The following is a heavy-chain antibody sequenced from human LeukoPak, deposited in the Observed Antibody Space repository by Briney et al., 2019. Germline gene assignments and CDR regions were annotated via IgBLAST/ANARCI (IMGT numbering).Heavy chain of an antibody. Sequence: PGGSLRLSCAASGFTFSSNAMTWVRQAPGRGLECVSAITAGGDTTYYADSVKGRFTISRDNSRNTLYLQLNALGAEDTAVYYCAKAYGSNGYYQLPIDFWGRGTLVTVSS. V-gene: IGHV3-23*01. CDR2: ITAGGDTT. J-gene: IGHJ4*02. D-gene: IGHD3-22*01. CDR3: AKAYGSNGYYQLPIDF. CDR1: GFTFSSNA.